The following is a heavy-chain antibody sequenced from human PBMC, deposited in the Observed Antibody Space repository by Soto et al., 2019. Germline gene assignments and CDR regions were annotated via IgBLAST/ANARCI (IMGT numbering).Heavy chain of an antibody. V-gene: IGHV1-69*01. J-gene: IGHJ4*02. Sequence: QVQLVQSGAEVKKPGSSVKVSCKASGGTFSSYGISWVRQAPGQGLEWMGGIIPIFGSANYAQKFQGRVTITADESTSTAYMELSSLRSEDTSIYYCAGTVGPRTSDHWGQGTLVTVSS. CDR3: AGTVGPRTSDH. D-gene: IGHD1-26*01. CDR2: IIPIFGSA. CDR1: GGTFSSYG.